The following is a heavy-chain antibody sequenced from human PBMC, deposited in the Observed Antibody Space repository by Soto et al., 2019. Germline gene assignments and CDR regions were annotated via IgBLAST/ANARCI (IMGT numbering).Heavy chain of an antibody. Sequence: LRLSCAASGFTFSSYAMHWVRQAPGKGLEWVAVISYDGSNKYYADSVKGRFTISRDNSKNTLYLQMNSLRAEDTAVYYCARDIRDIVVVSAASGPNWFYPCGQGALVPVSS. V-gene: IGHV3-30-3*01. CDR3: ARDIRDIVVVSAASGPNWFYP. D-gene: IGHD2-2*01. J-gene: IGHJ5*02. CDR2: ISYDGSNK. CDR1: GFTFSSYA.